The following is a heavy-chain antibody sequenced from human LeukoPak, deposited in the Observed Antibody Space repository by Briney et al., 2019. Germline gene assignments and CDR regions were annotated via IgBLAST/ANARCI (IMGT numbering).Heavy chain of an antibody. Sequence: GGSLRLSCAASGFTFSSNEMHWVRQAPGKGLEWVSYISSSGSDIYYADSVKGRFTISRDNAKNSLYLHMNSLRAEDTAVYYCARDYGGSSPFDYWGQGTLVTVSS. CDR3: ARDYGGSSPFDY. J-gene: IGHJ4*02. V-gene: IGHV3-48*03. CDR2: ISSSGSDI. D-gene: IGHD4-23*01. CDR1: GFTFSSNE.